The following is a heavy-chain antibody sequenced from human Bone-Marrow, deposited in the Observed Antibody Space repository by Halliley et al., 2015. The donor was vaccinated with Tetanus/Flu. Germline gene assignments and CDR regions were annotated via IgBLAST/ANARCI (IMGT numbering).Heavy chain of an antibody. CDR3: ARDSVATYSRYADNFFDP. D-gene: IGHD4-4*01. J-gene: IGHJ5*02. Sequence: NWNAGSTNYADSVKGRFTISRDNDNNSLYLQMNSLRVEDTAFYYCARDSVATYSRYADNFFDPWGQGTLVTVSS. CDR2: NWNAGST. V-gene: IGHV3-20*03.